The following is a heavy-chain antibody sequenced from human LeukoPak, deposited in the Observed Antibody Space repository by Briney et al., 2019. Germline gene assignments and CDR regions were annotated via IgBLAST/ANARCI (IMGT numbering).Heavy chain of an antibody. CDR1: GGPIRTYQ. D-gene: IGHD3-16*01. Sequence: SETLSLTCTVSGGPIRTYQWSWIRQPPGKGLEWIGNIHYSGSANYNPSLKSRVIISVDTSKNQFSLKLSPVTAADTALYYCARAGGYQWPRFFDYWGQGTLVTVSS. V-gene: IGHV4-59*01. CDR2: IHYSGSA. CDR3: ARAGGYQWPRFFDY. J-gene: IGHJ4*02.